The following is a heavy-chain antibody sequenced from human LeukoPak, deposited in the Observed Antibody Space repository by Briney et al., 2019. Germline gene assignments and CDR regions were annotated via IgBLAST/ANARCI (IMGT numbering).Heavy chain of an antibody. J-gene: IGHJ4*02. CDR1: GGSISSGDYY. CDR3: ARDLRRSGPAAYFDY. CDR2: IYYSGGT. V-gene: IGHV4-30-4*08. D-gene: IGHD2-2*01. Sequence: SETLSLTCTVSGGSISSGDYYWSWIRQPPGKGLEWIGYIYYSGGTYYNPSLKSRVTISVDTSKNQFSLKLSSVTAADTAVYYCARDLRRSGPAAYFDYWGQGTLVTVSS.